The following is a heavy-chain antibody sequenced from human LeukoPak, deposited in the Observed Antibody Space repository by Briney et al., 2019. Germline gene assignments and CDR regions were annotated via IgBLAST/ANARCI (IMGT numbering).Heavy chain of an antibody. V-gene: IGHV3-7*01. CDR3: ARTHCRGTSCPRNNWFDP. Sequence: GGSLRLSCAASGFIFSNYWMSWVRQAPGKELEWVANIKQDESEKYYVDSVKGRFSISRDNAKNSLYLQMNSLRAEDTAVYYCARTHCRGTSCPRNNWFDPWGQGTLVTVSS. D-gene: IGHD2-2*01. CDR1: GFIFSNYW. J-gene: IGHJ5*02. CDR2: IKQDESEK.